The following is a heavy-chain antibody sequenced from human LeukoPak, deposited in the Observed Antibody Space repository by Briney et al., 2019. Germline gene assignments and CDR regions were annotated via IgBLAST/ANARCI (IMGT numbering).Heavy chain of an antibody. J-gene: IGHJ6*04. Sequence: GGSLRLSCAASGFTFSSYAMTWVRQAPGKGLEWVSAISGSGGSTYYADSVKGRFTISRDNPKNTLYLQMNTLRAEDTAVYYCAKDTSPLDVWGKGTTVTVSS. D-gene: IGHD3-3*01. CDR2: ISGSGGST. V-gene: IGHV3-23*01. CDR3: AKDTSPLDV. CDR1: GFTFSSYA.